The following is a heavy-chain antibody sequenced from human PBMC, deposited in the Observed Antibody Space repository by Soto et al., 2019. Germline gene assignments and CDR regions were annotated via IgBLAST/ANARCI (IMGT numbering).Heavy chain of an antibody. CDR3: ARAPRGNYGYPSYFDY. Sequence: PSGTLSLTCTVSGGSISSYDWSWIRQPPGKGLEWIGYIYYSGSTNYNPSLKSRVTISVDTSKNQFSLKLSSVTAADTAVYYCARAPRGNYGYPSYFDYWGQGTLVTVSS. J-gene: IGHJ4*02. D-gene: IGHD3-10*01. V-gene: IGHV4-59*01. CDR2: IYYSGST. CDR1: GGSISSYD.